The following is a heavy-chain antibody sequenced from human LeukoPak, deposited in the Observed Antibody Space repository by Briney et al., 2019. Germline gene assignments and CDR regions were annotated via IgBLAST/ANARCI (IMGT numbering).Heavy chain of an antibody. Sequence: PGGSLRFSCAASGFTFSSYSMNWVRQAPGKGLEWVSSISSSSSYIYYADSVKGRFTISRDNAKNSLYLQMNSLRAEDTAVYYCARDRDFSGVDYWGQGTLVTVSS. V-gene: IGHV3-21*01. CDR1: GFTFSSYS. D-gene: IGHD3-10*01. J-gene: IGHJ4*02. CDR3: ARDRDFSGVDY. CDR2: ISSSSSYI.